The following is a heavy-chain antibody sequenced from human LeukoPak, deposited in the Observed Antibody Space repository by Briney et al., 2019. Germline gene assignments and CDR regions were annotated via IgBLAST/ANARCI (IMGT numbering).Heavy chain of an antibody. V-gene: IGHV3-33*01. CDR1: GFTFSSYG. D-gene: IGHD3-10*01. J-gene: IGHJ6*02. CDR3: ARALLLWFGELSGSGMDV. Sequence: GGSLRLSCAASGFTFSSYGMHWVRQAPGKGLEWVAVIWYDGSNKYYADSVKGRFSISRDNSKNTLYLQMNSLRAEDTAVYYCARALLLWFGELSGSGMDVWGQGTTVTVSS. CDR2: IWYDGSNK.